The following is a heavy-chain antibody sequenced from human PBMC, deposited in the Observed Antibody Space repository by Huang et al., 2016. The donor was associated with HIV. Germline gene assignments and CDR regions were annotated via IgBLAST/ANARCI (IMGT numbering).Heavy chain of an antibody. J-gene: IGHJ6*03. CDR2: IGVFNGKT. CDR3: ARSHGYYHYMDV. CDR1: GYSFTTYG. Sequence: QVQLVQSGAEVKKPGASVKVSCKASGYSFTTYGITWVRQAPGQVLEWKGWIGVFNGKTNYVQHLQGRVTMTIDTSSDTAYMELRSLRPDDSAVYYCARSHGYYHYMDVWGKGTTVTVSS. V-gene: IGHV1-18*01.